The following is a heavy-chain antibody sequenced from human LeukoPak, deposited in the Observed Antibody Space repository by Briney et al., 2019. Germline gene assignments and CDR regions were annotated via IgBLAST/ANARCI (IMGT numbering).Heavy chain of an antibody. CDR2: LSHSGSS. V-gene: IGHV4-59*02. CDR1: GGSVSSYY. Sequence: PSETLSLTCIVSGGSVSSYYWSWIRRPPGRGLEWIAYLSHSGSSDSNPSLTSRITTLVDTSKSQFSLKLTSLTAADTAVYYCARARYANAWYAFDIWGHGTMVTVSS. CDR3: ARARYANAWYAFDI. D-gene: IGHD2-2*01. J-gene: IGHJ3*02.